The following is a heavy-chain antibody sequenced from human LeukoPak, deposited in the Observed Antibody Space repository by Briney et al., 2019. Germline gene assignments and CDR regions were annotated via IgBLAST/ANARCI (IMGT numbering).Heavy chain of an antibody. J-gene: IGHJ4*02. V-gene: IGHV3-11*01. CDR3: ARSPYRGAHDYYFDY. Sequence: PGGSLRLSCAASEFTFSDYYMSWIRQAPGKGLEWVSYISTSGSTIYYADSVKGRFTISRDDAKNSLYLQMNSLRAEDTAVYYCARSPYRGAHDYYFDYWGQGTLVTVSS. CDR2: ISTSGSTI. CDR1: EFTFSDYY. D-gene: IGHD1-1*01.